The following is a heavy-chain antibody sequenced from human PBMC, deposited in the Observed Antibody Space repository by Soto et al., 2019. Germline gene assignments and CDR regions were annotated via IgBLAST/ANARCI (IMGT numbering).Heavy chain of an antibody. J-gene: IGHJ4*02. CDR2: ITTSSTNI. D-gene: IGHD5-18*01. V-gene: IGHV3-21*01. CDR1: GFTFSSYS. CDR3: ARSAHGFSYGKIDY. Sequence: ESGGGLVKPGGSLRLSCAASGFTFSSYSMNWVRQAPGKGLEWVSSITTSSTNIYYADSVKGRFTLSRDNSKNSLYLQMNSLRAEDTAVYYCARSAHGFSYGKIDYWGQGTLVTVSS.